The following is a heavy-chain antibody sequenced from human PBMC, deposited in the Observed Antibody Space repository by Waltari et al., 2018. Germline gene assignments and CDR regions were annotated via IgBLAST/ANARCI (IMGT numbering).Heavy chain of an antibody. V-gene: IGHV4-39*07. CDR2: IYYSGST. CDR3: AREGPYCSCWYGY. Sequence: QLQLQESGPGLVKPSETLSLTCTVSGGSISSSSYYWGWIRQPPGKGLEWIGSIYYSGSTYSNPSLKSRVTISVDTSKNQVALKLRSVTAADTAVYYGAREGPYCSCWYGYWGQGTLVTVSS. CDR1: GGSISSSSYY. D-gene: IGHD6-19*01. J-gene: IGHJ4*02.